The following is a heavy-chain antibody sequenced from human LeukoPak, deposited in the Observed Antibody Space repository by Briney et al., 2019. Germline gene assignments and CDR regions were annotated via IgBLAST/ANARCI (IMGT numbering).Heavy chain of an antibody. V-gene: IGHV1-69*01. Sequence: GGSLRLSCAASGFTFSSYAISWVRQAPGQGLEWMGGIIPIFGTANYAQKFQGRVTITADESTSTAYMELSSLRSEDTAVYYCARAPGYCSSTSCYARGASFGGWFDPWGQGTLVTVSS. CDR3: ARAPGYCSSTSCYARGASFGGWFDP. CDR2: IIPIFGTA. J-gene: IGHJ5*02. D-gene: IGHD2-2*01. CDR1: GFTFSSYA.